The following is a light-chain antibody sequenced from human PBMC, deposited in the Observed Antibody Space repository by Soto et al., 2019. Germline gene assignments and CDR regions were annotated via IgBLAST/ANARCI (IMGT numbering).Light chain of an antibody. V-gene: IGLV2-14*01. Sequence: QSALTQPASVSGSPGHSVTISCTGTSSDVGGYNYVSWYQQHPGNAPKLMIYDVSNRPSGVSNRFSGSKSGNTASLTISGLQAEDEADYYCSSYTSSSTLLVFGGGTKLTVL. CDR1: SSDVGGYNY. J-gene: IGLJ2*01. CDR3: SSYTSSSTLLV. CDR2: DVS.